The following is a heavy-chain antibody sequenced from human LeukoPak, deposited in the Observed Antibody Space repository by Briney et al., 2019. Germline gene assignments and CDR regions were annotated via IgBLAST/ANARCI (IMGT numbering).Heavy chain of an antibody. V-gene: IGHV4-59*01. CDR2: IYYSGST. CDR3: ARERYYYGSGSLQTYYMDV. D-gene: IGHD3-10*01. CDR1: GGSISSYY. Sequence: SETLSLTCTVSGGSISSYYWSWIRQPPGKGLEWIGYIYYSGSTNYNPSLKSRVTIPVDTSKNQFSLKLSSVTAADTAVYYCARERYYYGSGSLQTYYMDVWGKGTTVTISS. J-gene: IGHJ6*03.